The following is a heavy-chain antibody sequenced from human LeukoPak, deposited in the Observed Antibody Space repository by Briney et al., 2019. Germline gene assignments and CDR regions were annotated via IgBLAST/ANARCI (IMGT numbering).Heavy chain of an antibody. Sequence: PGGSLRLSCAASGFTFSSYSMNWVRQAPGQGLEWLSYISTSSAIAYSADSVQGRFTISGDNAKNSLYLQMNSLRVEDTAVYYCARDHNYAFYNWGEGTLVTVSS. CDR3: ARDHNYAFYN. CDR1: GFTFSSYS. V-gene: IGHV3-48*04. D-gene: IGHD1-1*01. CDR2: ISTSSAIA. J-gene: IGHJ4*02.